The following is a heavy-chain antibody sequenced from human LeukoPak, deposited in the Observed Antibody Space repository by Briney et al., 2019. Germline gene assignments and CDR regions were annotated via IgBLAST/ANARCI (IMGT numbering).Heavy chain of an antibody. V-gene: IGHV3-74*01. CDR1: GFSISTYW. D-gene: IGHD6-19*01. Sequence: GGSLRLSCAASGFSISTYWIHWVRQAPGKGLVWVSRINPDGSTTYYADSVKGRITISRDNAKNTLYLQVNSLRAEDTAIYYCARDLGSYTSGWYMGFDYWGQGTLVTVSS. CDR3: ARDLGSYTSGWYMGFDY. CDR2: INPDGSTT. J-gene: IGHJ4*02.